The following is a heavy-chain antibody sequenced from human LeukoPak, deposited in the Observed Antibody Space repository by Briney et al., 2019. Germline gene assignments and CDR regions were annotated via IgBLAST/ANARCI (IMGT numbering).Heavy chain of an antibody. Sequence: GGSLRLSCAASGFTFSSYWMSWVRQAPGKGLEWVANIKQDGSEKYYVDSVKGRFTISRDNAKNSLYLQMNSLRAEDTAVYYCASSSPLPPYYYYYMDVWGKGTTVTVSS. CDR3: ASSSPLPPYYYYYMDV. J-gene: IGHJ6*03. D-gene: IGHD6-6*01. V-gene: IGHV3-7*01. CDR2: IKQDGSEK. CDR1: GFTFSSYW.